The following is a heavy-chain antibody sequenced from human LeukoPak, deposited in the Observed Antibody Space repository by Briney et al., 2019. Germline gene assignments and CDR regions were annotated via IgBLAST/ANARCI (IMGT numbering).Heavy chain of an antibody. CDR2: INAGNGNT. Sequence: ASVKVSCKASGYTFTSYAMHWVRQAPGQRLEWMGWINAGNGNTKYSQEFQGRLTMTRDMSTSTVYMELSSLRSEDTAFYYCARDNDFDYWGQGTLVTVSS. J-gene: IGHJ4*02. D-gene: IGHD2-8*01. V-gene: IGHV1-3*03. CDR1: GYTFTSYA. CDR3: ARDNDFDY.